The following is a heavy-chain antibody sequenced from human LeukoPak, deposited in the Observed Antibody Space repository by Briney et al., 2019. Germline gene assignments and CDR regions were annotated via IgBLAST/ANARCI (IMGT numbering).Heavy chain of an antibody. V-gene: IGHV3-30*19. D-gene: IGHD4-11*01. J-gene: IGHJ4*02. CDR3: ARGRDYSNPDY. CDR2: ISYDGSNK. CDR1: IYTFSSSV. Sequence: GRSLRLSCAASIYTFSSSVMHWVRQAPGKGLERVAAISYDGSNKYYADSVKGRFTISRDNSKNTLYLQMNSLRAEDTAVYYCARGRDYSNPDYWGQGTLVTVSS.